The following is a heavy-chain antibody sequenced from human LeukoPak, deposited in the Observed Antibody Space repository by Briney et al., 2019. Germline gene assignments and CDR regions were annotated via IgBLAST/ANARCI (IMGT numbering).Heavy chain of an antibody. V-gene: IGHV1-2*02. CDR3: VRSLSSY. Sequence: ASVKVSCKASGYTFTGNYKHWVRQAPGQGLEWMGWINPKNGDTKYAQNFQGRVTMTSDTSITTAFMELSRLTTDDTAVYYCVRSLSSYWGQGTLVTVSS. CDR1: GYTFTGNY. J-gene: IGHJ4*02. D-gene: IGHD3-10*01. CDR2: INPKNGDT.